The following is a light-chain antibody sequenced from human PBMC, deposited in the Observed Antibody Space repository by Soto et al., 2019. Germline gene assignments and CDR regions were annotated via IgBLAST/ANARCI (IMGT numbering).Light chain of an antibody. CDR2: GAS. CDR3: QQCITHPYT. CDR1: QDINIY. J-gene: IGKJ2*01. V-gene: IGKV1-16*02. Sequence: DIQMTQSPSSLSASVGDRVTITCRASQDINIYLAWFQQKPGKAPKSLIFGASSLQSGVPTNFSGSGSGTDFTLTISSLQPEDSATYYCQQCITHPYTFGQGTKVDIK.